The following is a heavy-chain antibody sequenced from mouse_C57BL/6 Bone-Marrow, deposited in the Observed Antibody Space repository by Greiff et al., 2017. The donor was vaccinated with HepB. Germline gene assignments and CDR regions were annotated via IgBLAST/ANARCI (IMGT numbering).Heavy chain of an antibody. V-gene: IGHV1-55*01. D-gene: IGHD2-3*01. Sequence: QVQLQQPGAELVKPGASVKMSCKASGYTFTSYWITWVKQRPGQGLEWIGDIYPGSGSTNYNEKFKSKATLTVDKSSSTAYMQLSSLTSEDSAVYFCARGWLLSYYYAMDYWGQGTSVTVSS. CDR2: IYPGSGST. CDR3: ARGWLLSYYYAMDY. J-gene: IGHJ4*01. CDR1: GYTFTSYW.